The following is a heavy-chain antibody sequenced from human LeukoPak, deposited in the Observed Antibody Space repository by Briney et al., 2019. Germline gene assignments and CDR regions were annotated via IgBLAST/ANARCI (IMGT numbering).Heavy chain of an antibody. V-gene: IGHV4-34*01. D-gene: IGHD2-2*01. Sequence: SETLSLTCAVYGGSFSGYYWSWIRQPPGKGLEWIGETNHSGSTNYNPSLKSRVTISVDTSKNQFSLKLSSVTAADTAVYYCARGRYDKRRDFDYWGQGTLVTVSS. CDR1: GGSFSGYY. CDR2: TNHSGST. J-gene: IGHJ4*02. CDR3: ARGRYDKRRDFDY.